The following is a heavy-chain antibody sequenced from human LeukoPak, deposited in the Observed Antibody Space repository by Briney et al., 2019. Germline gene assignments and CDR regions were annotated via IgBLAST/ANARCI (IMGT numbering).Heavy chain of an antibody. Sequence: TLSLTCTVSGGHIRSGSYEWSWIRQPAGKGLEWIGRIYTSGRTNYNPSLKSRVTISVDTSNIQFSLRLSSVTAADTAVYYCARLHNTSSFDCWGQGTLVTVSS. D-gene: IGHD2/OR15-2a*01. CDR1: GGHIRSGSYE. CDR2: IYTSGRT. V-gene: IGHV4-61*02. J-gene: IGHJ4*02. CDR3: ARLHNTSSFDC.